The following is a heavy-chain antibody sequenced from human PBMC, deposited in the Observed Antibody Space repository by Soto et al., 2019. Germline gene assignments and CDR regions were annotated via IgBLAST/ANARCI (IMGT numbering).Heavy chain of an antibody. Sequence: EVQLVESGGGLVKPGGSLRLSCAASGFTFGTYSMNWVRQAPGRGLEWVSCISSSSSYIYYADSVKGRFTISRDNAKNSLYLQMNSLRAEDTAVYYCARGVGIAVAGSTPFDSWGRGTLVTVSS. J-gene: IGHJ4*02. CDR1: GFTFGTYS. CDR2: ISSSSSYI. D-gene: IGHD6-19*01. CDR3: ARGVGIAVAGSTPFDS. V-gene: IGHV3-21*01.